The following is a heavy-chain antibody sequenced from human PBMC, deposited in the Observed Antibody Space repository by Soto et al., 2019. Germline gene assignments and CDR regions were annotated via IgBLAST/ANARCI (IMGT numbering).Heavy chain of an antibody. V-gene: IGHV3-30*18. CDR1: GFAFSTYG. CDR3: AKDFGAWFDS. Sequence: QVHLVESGGGVVQPGRSLTISCVGSGFAFSTYGMHWVRQAPAKGLEWVALISYDGTDKYYADSVKGRFSISRDNSKQTLSLQMDSLRPEDTAVYYCAKDFGAWFDSWGQGTLVNVSS. CDR2: ISYDGTDK. D-gene: IGHD3-10*01. J-gene: IGHJ5*01.